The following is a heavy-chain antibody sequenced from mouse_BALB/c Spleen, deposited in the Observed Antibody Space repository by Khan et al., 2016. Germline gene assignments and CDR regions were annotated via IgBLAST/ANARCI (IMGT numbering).Heavy chain of an antibody. Sequence: QVRLQQSGAELVRPGTSVKISCKASGYTFTNYWLGWVKQRPGHGLEWIGDIYPGGGYTNYNEKFKGKATLTADTSSSTAYMQLSSLTSEDSAVYFCAGFYYGSSYWYFDVWGAGTTVTVSS. J-gene: IGHJ1*01. CDR2: IYPGGGYT. CDR1: GYTFTNYW. V-gene: IGHV1-63*02. CDR3: AGFYYGSSYWYFDV. D-gene: IGHD1-1*01.